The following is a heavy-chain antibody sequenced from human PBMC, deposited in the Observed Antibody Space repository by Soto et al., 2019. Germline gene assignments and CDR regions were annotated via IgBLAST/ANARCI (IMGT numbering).Heavy chain of an antibody. D-gene: IGHD3-3*01. J-gene: IGHJ4*02. Sequence: SETLSLTCTVSGGSISSSSNHWGWIRQPPGKGLEWIGNIYYSENTYYNPSLKSRVTISVDTSKNQFSLKLTSVTAADTAVYYCARVCITIFGVAPYYFDYWGQGTLVTVSS. CDR1: GGSISSSSNH. CDR3: ARVCITIFGVAPYYFDY. CDR2: IYYSENT. V-gene: IGHV4-39*07.